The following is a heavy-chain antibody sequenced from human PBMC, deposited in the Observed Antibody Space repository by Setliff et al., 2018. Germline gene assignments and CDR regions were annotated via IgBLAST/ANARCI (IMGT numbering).Heavy chain of an antibody. Sequence: PSETLSLTCAVYGGSFSAYYWSWIRQPPGKGLAWIAEINPSGNTNFNPSLKSRVTISVDTSKNQFSLTLSSVTAADTAVYYCARLPNYVWGSPVDYWGQGTLVTVSS. J-gene: IGHJ4*02. D-gene: IGHD3-16*01. CDR3: ARLPNYVWGSPVDY. CDR1: GGSFSAYY. CDR2: INPSGNT. V-gene: IGHV4-34*01.